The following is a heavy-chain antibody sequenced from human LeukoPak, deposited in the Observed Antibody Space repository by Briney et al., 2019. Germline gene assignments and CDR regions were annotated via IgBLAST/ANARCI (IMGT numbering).Heavy chain of an antibody. J-gene: IGHJ4*02. V-gene: IGHV4-38-2*02. CDR1: SYSIRSDYY. D-gene: IGHD3-22*01. Sequence: SETLSPTCTASSYSIRSDYYWGWIRQTPGKGLEWIASINHSGITYYNPSLKSRVTISVDMSKNQFSLKLTSVTAADTSVYYCGRDRPSGYYDYWGQGILVTVSS. CDR3: GRDRPSGYYDY. CDR2: INHSGIT.